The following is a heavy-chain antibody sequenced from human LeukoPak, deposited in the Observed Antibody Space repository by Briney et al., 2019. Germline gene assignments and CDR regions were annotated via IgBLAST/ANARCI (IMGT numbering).Heavy chain of an antibody. D-gene: IGHD6-19*01. CDR3: ARQAGSGWAYYYYYGMDV. J-gene: IGHJ6*02. CDR1: GGSISSYY. CDR2: IYTSGST. V-gene: IGHV4-4*07. Sequence: SETLSLTCTVSGGSISSYYWSWIRQPAGKGLEWIGRIYTSGSTNYNPSLKSRVTMSVDTSKNQFSLKLSSVTAADTAVYYCARQAGSGWAYYYYYGMDVWGQGTTVTVSS.